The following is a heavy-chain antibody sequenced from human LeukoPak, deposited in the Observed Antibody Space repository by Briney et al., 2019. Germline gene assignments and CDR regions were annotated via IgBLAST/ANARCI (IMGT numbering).Heavy chain of an antibody. CDR2: INGAGGAT. CDR1: GFTFNNYA. V-gene: IGHV3-23*01. D-gene: IGHD3-10*01. J-gene: IGHJ4*02. Sequence: PGWSLRLSCAASGFTFNNYAMSWVRQAPGKGLEWVSVINGAGGATYYADSVKGRFTISRDNAKNSLYLQMNSLRAEDTAVYYCARSQYGSGSYYNDDYWGQGTLVTVSS. CDR3: ARSQYGSGSYYNDDY.